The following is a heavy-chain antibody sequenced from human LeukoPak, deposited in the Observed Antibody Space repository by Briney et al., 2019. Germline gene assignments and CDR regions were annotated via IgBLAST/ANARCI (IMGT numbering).Heavy chain of an antibody. D-gene: IGHD6-6*01. J-gene: IGHJ5*02. CDR1: GGTFSSYA. Sequence: SVKVSCKASGGTFSSYAISWVRQAPGQGLEWMGGIIPIFGTANYAQKFQGRVTITTDESTSTAYMELSSLRSEDTAVYYCARDLGSSSSSRGWFDPWGQGTLVTVSS. V-gene: IGHV1-69*05. CDR3: ARDLGSSSSSRGWFDP. CDR2: IIPIFGTA.